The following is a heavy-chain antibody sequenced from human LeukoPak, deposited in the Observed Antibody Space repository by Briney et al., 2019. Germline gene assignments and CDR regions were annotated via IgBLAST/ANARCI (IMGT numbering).Heavy chain of an antibody. CDR2: IYYSGST. CDR1: GGSMSSYY. J-gene: IGHJ4*02. Sequence: SETLSLTCTVSGGSMSSYYWSWIRQPPGKGLEWIGYIYYSGSTNYNPSLKSRVTISVDTSKNQFSLKLSSVTAADTAVYYCARYILYDFWSGHYPHFDYWGQGTLVTASS. CDR3: ARYILYDFWSGHYPHFDY. D-gene: IGHD3-3*01. V-gene: IGHV4-59*08.